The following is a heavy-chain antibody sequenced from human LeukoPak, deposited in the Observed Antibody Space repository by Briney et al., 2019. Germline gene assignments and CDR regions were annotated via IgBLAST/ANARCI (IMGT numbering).Heavy chain of an antibody. CDR3: ASKSTDHGELRFDY. D-gene: IGHD4-17*01. CDR2: INHSGST. V-gene: IGHV4-34*01. Sequence: SETLSLTCAVYGGSFSGYYWSWIRQPPGKGLEWIGEINHSGSTNYNPSLKSRVTISVDTSKNQFSLKLSSVTAADTGVYYCASKSTDHGELRFDYWGQGTLVTVSS. J-gene: IGHJ4*02. CDR1: GGSFSGYY.